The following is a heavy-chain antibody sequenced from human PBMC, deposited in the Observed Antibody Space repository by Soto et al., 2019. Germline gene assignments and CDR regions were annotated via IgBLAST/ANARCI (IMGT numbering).Heavy chain of an antibody. CDR1: GYTLTSYY. D-gene: IGHD1-26*01. J-gene: IGHJ4*02. V-gene: IGHV1-46*01. CDR2: INPSGGST. Sequence: ASVKVSCTAPGYTLTSYYMHWVRQAPGQGLEWMGIINPSGGSTNYAQKFQGRVTMTRDTSTSTVYMELSSLRSEDTAVYYCARDNSRLYFDYWGQGALVTVSS. CDR3: ARDNSRLYFDY.